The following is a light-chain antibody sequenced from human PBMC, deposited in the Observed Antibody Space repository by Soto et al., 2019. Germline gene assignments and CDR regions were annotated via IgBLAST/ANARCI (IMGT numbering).Light chain of an antibody. J-gene: IGLJ2*01. CDR1: SSNIGTGYD. CDR2: GNS. Sequence: QSVLTQPPSVSGAPGQRVTISCTGSSSNIGTGYDVHWYQQLPGTAPKLLIYGNSNRPSWVPDRFSGSMSGTSASLAITGLQAEDEADDYCQSYDSSLSAHVVFGGGTKLTVL. CDR3: QSYDSSLSAHVV. V-gene: IGLV1-40*01.